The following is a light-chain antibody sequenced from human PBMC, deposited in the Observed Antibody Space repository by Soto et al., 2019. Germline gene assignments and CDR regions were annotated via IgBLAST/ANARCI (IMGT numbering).Light chain of an antibody. CDR1: QSVSSY. J-gene: IGKJ5*01. CDR3: QQRSNWPIT. CDR2: DAS. Sequence: EIVLTHSQAPLSFSPLEGATLXCMASQSVSSYLAWYQQKPGQAPSLLIYDASNRATGIPARFSGSGSGTDFTLTISSLEPEDFAVYYCQQRSNWPITFGQGTRLE. V-gene: IGKV3-11*01.